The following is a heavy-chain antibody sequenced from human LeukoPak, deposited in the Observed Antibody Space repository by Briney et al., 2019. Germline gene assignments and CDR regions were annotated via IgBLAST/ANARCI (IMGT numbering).Heavy chain of an antibody. Sequence: GRSLRLSCAASGIIFNTYGMHWVRQAPGKGLEWVAVISYDGSNKYYADSVKGRFTISRDNSKNTLYLQMNSLRAEDTAVYYCAKGAIGYCSGGSCGAFDIWGQGTMVTVSS. V-gene: IGHV3-30*18. CDR1: GIIFNTYG. CDR3: AKGAIGYCSGGSCGAFDI. CDR2: ISYDGSNK. D-gene: IGHD2-15*01. J-gene: IGHJ3*02.